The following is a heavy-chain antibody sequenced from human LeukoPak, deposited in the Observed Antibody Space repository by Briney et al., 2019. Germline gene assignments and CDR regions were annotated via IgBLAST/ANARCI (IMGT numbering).Heavy chain of an antibody. Sequence: PGGSLRLSCAASGFTVSSNYMSWVRQAPGKALEWVSAIYSGGSTYYADSVKGRFTISRDNSKNTLYLRMNSLRAEDTAVYYCASNALRYFDWLLRGYYYYGMDVWGQGTTVTVSS. CDR2: IYSGGST. D-gene: IGHD3-9*01. J-gene: IGHJ6*02. V-gene: IGHV3-66*01. CDR1: GFTVSSNY. CDR3: ASNALRYFDWLLRGYYYYGMDV.